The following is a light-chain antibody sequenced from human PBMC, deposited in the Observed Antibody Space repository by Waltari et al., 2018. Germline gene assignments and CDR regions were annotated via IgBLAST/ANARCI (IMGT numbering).Light chain of an antibody. CDR3: QQYNIWPYT. J-gene: IGKJ2*01. CDR1: QSISNW. V-gene: IGKV1-5*03. Sequence: DIQMTQSPSTLSASVGDRVTITCRASQSISNWLAWSQQKPGKAPKVLIYKSFTLQSGVPSRFSGSGSETEFSLTISSLQPDDFATYYCQQYNIWPYTFGQGTTLEI. CDR2: KSF.